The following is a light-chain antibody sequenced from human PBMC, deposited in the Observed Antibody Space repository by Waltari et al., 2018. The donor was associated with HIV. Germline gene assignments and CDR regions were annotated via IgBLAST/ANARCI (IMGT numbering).Light chain of an antibody. J-gene: IGLJ3*02. V-gene: IGLV2-14*01. Sequence: QSALTQPASVSAYPGQSITISCTGSSSDFRDFKYVSWYQHHPGKAPKLMIFEVFNRPSCVSSRFSGSKSVNTASLTISGLQTEDEADYYCSSYTVRNTWVFGGGTKLTVL. CDR1: SSDFRDFKY. CDR3: SSYTVRNTWV. CDR2: EVF.